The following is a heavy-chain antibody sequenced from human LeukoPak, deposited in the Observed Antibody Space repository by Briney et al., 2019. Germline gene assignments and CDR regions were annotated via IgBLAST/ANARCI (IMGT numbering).Heavy chain of an antibody. D-gene: IGHD2-2*02. Sequence: PSGTLSLTCAVSVGSLSSGNWWSWVGQSPGKGLEWIGEFHHIGTANSNPSLKSRVTISADKFQNQFSLKLTSVTAADTAVYYCATAPILRGEGGEHYKYGMDVWGQGTTVTVSS. CDR1: VGSLSSGNW. J-gene: IGHJ6*02. CDR3: ATAPILRGEGGEHYKYGMDV. V-gene: IGHV4-4*02. CDR2: FHHIGTA.